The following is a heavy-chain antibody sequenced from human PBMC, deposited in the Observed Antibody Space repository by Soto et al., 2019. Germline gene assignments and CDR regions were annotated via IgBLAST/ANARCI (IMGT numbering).Heavy chain of an antibody. Sequence: SETLSLTCTVSGGSISSSSYYWGWIRQPPGKGLEWIGYIYYSGSTYYNPSLKSRVTISVDTSKNQFSLKLSSVTAADTAVYYCARDLYGSGRNWFDPWGQGTRVTVSS. CDR3: ARDLYGSGRNWFDP. CDR1: GGSISSSSYY. J-gene: IGHJ5*02. V-gene: IGHV4-31*03. D-gene: IGHD3-10*01. CDR2: IYYSGST.